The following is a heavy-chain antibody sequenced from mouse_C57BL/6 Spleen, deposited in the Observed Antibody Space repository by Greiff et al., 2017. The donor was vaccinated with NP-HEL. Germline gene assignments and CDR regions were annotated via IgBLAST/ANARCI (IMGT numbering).Heavy chain of an antibody. V-gene: IGHV1-55*01. D-gene: IGHD2-2*01. J-gene: IGHJ2*01. CDR3: ARGGSTMPTTGGDFDY. CDR1: GYTFTSYW. Sequence: QVQLQQPGAELVKPGASVKMSCKASGYTFTSYWITWVKQRPGQGLEWIGDIYPGSGSPNYNEKFKSKATMHVDTSSSTAYMQLSSLTSEDSAGYYWARGGSTMPTTGGDFDYWGQGTTLTVSS. CDR2: IYPGSGSP.